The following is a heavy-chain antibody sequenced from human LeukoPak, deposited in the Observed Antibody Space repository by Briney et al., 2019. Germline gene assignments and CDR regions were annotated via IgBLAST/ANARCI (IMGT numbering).Heavy chain of an antibody. V-gene: IGHV4-39*07. D-gene: IGHD3-22*01. J-gene: IGHJ5*02. CDR3: ARGRFSTMIVVAPRSFDP. CDR2: INHSGST. Sequence: PSETLSLTCTVSGGSISSSSYYWGWIRQPPGKGLEWIGEINHSGSTNYNPSLKSRVTISVDTSKNQFSLKLSSVTAADTAVYYCARGRFSTMIVVAPRSFDPWGQGTLVTVSS. CDR1: GGSISSSSYY.